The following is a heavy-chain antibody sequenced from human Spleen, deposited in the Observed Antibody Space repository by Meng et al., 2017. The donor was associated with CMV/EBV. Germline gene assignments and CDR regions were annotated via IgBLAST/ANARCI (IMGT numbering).Heavy chain of an antibody. CDR3: ATRGGSNSGSYWGFDY. Sequence: FSNYALYWVRQAPGKGLEWVSGITGGGSSTYYADSLKGRFTISRDNSRKTLYLQMNSLRAEDTAIYYCATRGGSNSGSYWGFDYWGQGTLVTVSS. D-gene: IGHD1-26*01. J-gene: IGHJ4*02. CDR1: FSNYA. V-gene: IGHV3-23*01. CDR2: ITGGGSST.